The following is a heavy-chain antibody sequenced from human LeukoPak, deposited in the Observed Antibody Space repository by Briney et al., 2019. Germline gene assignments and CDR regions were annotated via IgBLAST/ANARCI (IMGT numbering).Heavy chain of an antibody. J-gene: IGHJ4*02. CDR3: AKETTAHTSRTLVY. Sequence: PGGSLRLSCGASGFTFSNYGMHWVRQAPGKGLEWVAVISHEGGTQYYVDSVKGRFTISRDNSKNTLYLQMNSLRVEDTAVYYCAKETTAHTSRTLVYWGEGDLVTV. V-gene: IGHV3-30*18. CDR1: GFTFSNYG. D-gene: IGHD2-2*01. CDR2: ISHEGGTQ.